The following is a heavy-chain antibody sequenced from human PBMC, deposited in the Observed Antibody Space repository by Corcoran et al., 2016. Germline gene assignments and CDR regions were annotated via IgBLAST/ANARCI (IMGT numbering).Heavy chain of an antibody. V-gene: IGHV3-74*01. D-gene: IGHD6-25*01. CDR1: GFTFSSDW. Sequence: EVQLVESGGGVVQPGGSLRLSCAASGFTFSSDWMHWVRQAPGKGLVWVSRINFDGSSTTYAESVKGRFTMSRDNAKNSLYLQMNSLRAEDTAVYDCTRIAAGFDNWGQGTLVTVSS. CDR2: INFDGSST. CDR3: TRIAAGFDN. J-gene: IGHJ4*02.